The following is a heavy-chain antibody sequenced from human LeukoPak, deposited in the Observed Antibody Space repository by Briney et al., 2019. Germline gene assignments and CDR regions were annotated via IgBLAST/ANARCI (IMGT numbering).Heavy chain of an antibody. CDR3: ARESPGFDY. CDR1: GGSFSGYY. CDR2: INHSGST. Sequence: SETLSLTCAVYGGSFSGYYWSWIRQPPGKGLEWIGEINHSGSTNYNPSLKSRVTISVDTSKNQFSLKLSSVTAADTAVYYCARESPGFDYWGQGTLVTVSS. J-gene: IGHJ4*02. V-gene: IGHV4-34*01.